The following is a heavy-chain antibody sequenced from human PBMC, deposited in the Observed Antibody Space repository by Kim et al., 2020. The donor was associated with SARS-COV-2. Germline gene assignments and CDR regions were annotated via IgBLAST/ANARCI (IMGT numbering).Heavy chain of an antibody. CDR2: FYYSGRT. V-gene: IGHV4-39*02. D-gene: IGHD2-15*01. J-gene: IGHJ3*02. Sequence: SETLSLTCTVSGGSVSGTSYYWGWLRQPPGKGLEWTGSFYYSGRTSYNPSLGSRVAMSVDTSKNHFSLTLTSLTAADTAMYYCAGAGVVVGDGDAFDSWG. CDR3: AGAGVVVGDGDAFDS. CDR1: GGSVSGTSYY.